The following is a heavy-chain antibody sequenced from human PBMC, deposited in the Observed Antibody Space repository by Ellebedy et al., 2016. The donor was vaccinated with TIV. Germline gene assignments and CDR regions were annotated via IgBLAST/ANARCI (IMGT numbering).Heavy chain of an antibody. CDR2: TWADRHNT. Sequence: GESLKISCAASGFGFSSYAMHWVRQSPVKGLEWVAVTWADRHNTYYADSVRGRFTISRENAKNSLYLQMNSLRAEDTAMYYCVTDRALAGHHHDWNFDLWGRGSLVTVSS. CDR1: GFGFSSYA. CDR3: VTDRALAGHHHDWNFDL. D-gene: IGHD3-3*02. J-gene: IGHJ2*01. V-gene: IGHV3-33*01.